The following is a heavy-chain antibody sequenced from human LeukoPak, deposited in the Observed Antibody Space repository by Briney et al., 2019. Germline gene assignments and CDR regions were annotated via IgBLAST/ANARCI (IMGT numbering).Heavy chain of an antibody. CDR2: INHSEST. CDR3: ARGRLGESLRLLSDY. Sequence: SETLSLTCAVYGGSFSGYYWSWIRQPPGKGLEWIGEINHSESTNYNPSLKSRVTISVDTSKNQFSLKLSSVPAADTAVYYCARGRLGESLRLLSDYWGQGTLVTVSS. V-gene: IGHV4-34*01. CDR1: GGSFSGYY. D-gene: IGHD3-10*01. J-gene: IGHJ4*02.